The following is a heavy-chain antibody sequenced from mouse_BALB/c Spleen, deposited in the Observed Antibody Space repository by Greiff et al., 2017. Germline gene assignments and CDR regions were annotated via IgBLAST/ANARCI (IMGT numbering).Heavy chain of an antibody. CDR3: ARSGNLGSAWFAY. J-gene: IGHJ3*01. D-gene: IGHD3-1*01. V-gene: IGHV1-87*01. Sequence: VQLQQSGAELARPGASVKLSCKASGYTFTSYWMQWVKQRPGQGLEWIGAIYPGDGDTRYTQKFKGKATLTADKSSSTAYMQLSSLASEDSAVYYFARSGNLGSAWFAYWGQGTLVTVAA. CDR1: GYTFTSYW. CDR2: IYPGDGDT.